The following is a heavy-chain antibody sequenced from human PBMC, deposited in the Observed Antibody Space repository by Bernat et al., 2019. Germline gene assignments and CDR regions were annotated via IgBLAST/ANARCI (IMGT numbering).Heavy chain of an antibody. CDR2: VYSDGST. CDR3: ARQDDFWSGFVV. D-gene: IGHD3-3*01. Sequence: EVQLVESGGGLVQPGGSLRLSCAASGFTVSSNYMSWVRQAPGKGLEWVSIVYSDGSTYYADSVKGRFNSSRDNSKNTLFLQMSSLRVDDMAVYYCARQDDFWSGFVVWGQGTLVTVSS. V-gene: IGHV3-66*04. CDR1: GFTVSSNY. J-gene: IGHJ5*02.